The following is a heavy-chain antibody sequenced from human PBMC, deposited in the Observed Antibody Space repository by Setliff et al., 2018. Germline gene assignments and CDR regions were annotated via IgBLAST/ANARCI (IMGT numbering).Heavy chain of an antibody. D-gene: IGHD2-2*01. CDR2: NSVY. V-gene: IGHV1-18*04. Sequence: GASVKVSCKASGYTFTAYYIHWVRQAPGQGLEWMGWNSVYAREFQGRVTMTIDTPTSTAYMELRSLRSDDTAVYYCARGPPDFVVVPAAAKFDYWGPGTLVTVSS. CDR1: GYTFTAYY. CDR3: ARGPPDFVVVPAAAKFDY. J-gene: IGHJ4*02.